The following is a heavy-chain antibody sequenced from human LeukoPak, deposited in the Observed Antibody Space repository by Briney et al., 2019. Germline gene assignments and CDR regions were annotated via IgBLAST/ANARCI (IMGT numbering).Heavy chain of an antibody. CDR3: ARGGSPPEALGDTFDI. J-gene: IGHJ3*02. Sequence: GGSLRLSCAASGFTFSSYWMHWVRRAPGKGLVWVSRINSDGSGTSYADSVKGRFTISRDNAKNTLYLQMNSLRAEDTAVYYCARGGSPPEALGDTFDIWGQGTMVTVSS. D-gene: IGHD1-26*01. CDR1: GFTFSSYW. CDR2: INSDGSGT. V-gene: IGHV3-74*01.